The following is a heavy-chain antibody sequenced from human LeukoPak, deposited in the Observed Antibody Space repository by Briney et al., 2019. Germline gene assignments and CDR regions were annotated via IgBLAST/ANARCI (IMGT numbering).Heavy chain of an antibody. CDR3: VKDGALRPRNYYDSLYYFDY. Sequence: GGSLRLSCAASGFTVSSNYMSWVRQAPGKGLEWVSVIYSGGSTYYADSVKGRFTISRDNSKNTLYLQMNSLRAEDTAVYYCVKDGALRPRNYYDSLYYFDYWGQGTLVTVSS. CDR1: GFTVSSNY. J-gene: IGHJ4*02. V-gene: IGHV3-53*01. D-gene: IGHD3-16*01. CDR2: IYSGGST.